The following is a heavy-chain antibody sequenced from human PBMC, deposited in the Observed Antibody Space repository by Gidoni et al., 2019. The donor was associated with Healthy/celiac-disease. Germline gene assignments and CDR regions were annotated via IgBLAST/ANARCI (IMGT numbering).Heavy chain of an antibody. Sequence: EVQLVESGGGLVQPGGSLRLSRAASGFTFSSYSMNWVRQAPGKGLEWVSYISSSSSTIYYADSVKGRFTISRDNAKNSLYLQMNSLRAEDTAVYYCARDSSVAVAPGLEFDPWGQGTLVTVSS. CDR3: ARDSSVAVAPGLEFDP. D-gene: IGHD6-19*01. V-gene: IGHV3-48*01. CDR2: ISSSSSTI. CDR1: GFTFSSYS. J-gene: IGHJ5*02.